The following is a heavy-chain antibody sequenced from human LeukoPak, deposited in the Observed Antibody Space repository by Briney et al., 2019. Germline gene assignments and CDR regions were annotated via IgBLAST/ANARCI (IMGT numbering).Heavy chain of an antibody. CDR1: GFTFSSYG. V-gene: IGHV3-30*02. J-gene: IGHJ1*01. CDR2: IRYDGSNK. Sequence: GGSLRLSCAASGFTFSSYGMHWVRQAPGKGLEWVAFIRYDGSNKYYADSVKGRFTISRDNSKNTLYLQMNSLRAEDTAVYYCAKDPGEYYYGSSGYYFQHWGQGTLVTVSS. D-gene: IGHD3-22*01. CDR3: AKDPGEYYYGSSGYYFQH.